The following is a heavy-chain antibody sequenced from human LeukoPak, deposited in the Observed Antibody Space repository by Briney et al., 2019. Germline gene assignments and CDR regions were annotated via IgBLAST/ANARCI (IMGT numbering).Heavy chain of an antibody. Sequence: SETLSLTWAVYVGAFSGYYWSWIRQPPGKGRAWIGEITHRGSTNYNASLKSRVTISVDTSKNQFSLKLRSVSAAVTAVYYCARGVDIWSGLNWFDPWGEGTLVTVSS. D-gene: IGHD3-3*01. CDR2: ITHRGST. CDR3: ARGVDIWSGLNWFDP. J-gene: IGHJ5*02. CDR1: VGAFSGYY. V-gene: IGHV4-34*01.